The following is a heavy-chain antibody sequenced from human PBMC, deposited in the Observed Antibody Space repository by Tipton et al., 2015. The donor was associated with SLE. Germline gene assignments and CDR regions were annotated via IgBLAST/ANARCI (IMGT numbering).Heavy chain of an antibody. J-gene: IGHJ1*01. Sequence: TLSLTCTVYGGSFSDYYWSWIRQPPGKGLEWIGEINQRGGTNYNPSLKRRVTISLDTSKNQFSLKLNSLTAADTAVYYCARGGLGSDLRGSIYLGLWGQGALVTVSS. V-gene: IGHV4-34*01. CDR2: INQRGGT. CDR3: ARGGLGSDLRGSIYLGL. CDR1: GGSFSDYY. D-gene: IGHD7-27*01.